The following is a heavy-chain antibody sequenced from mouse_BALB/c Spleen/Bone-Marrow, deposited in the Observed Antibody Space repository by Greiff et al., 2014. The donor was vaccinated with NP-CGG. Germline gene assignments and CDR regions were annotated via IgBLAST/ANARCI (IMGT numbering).Heavy chain of an antibody. Sequence: DVKLQESGAELVKPGASVKLSCTASGFNIKDTYMHWVKQRPEQGLEWIGRIDPANGNTKYDPKFQGKATTTADTSSNTAYLQLSSLTSEDTAVYYCAPYYYGSSQFAYWGQGTLVTVSA. V-gene: IGHV14-3*02. D-gene: IGHD1-1*01. CDR1: GFNIKDTY. CDR2: IDPANGNT. CDR3: APYYYGSSQFAY. J-gene: IGHJ3*01.